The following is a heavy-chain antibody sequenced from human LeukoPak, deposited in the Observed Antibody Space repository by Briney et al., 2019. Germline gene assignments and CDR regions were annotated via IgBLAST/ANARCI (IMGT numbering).Heavy chain of an antibody. V-gene: IGHV3-66*01. J-gene: IGHJ4*02. D-gene: IGHD3-10*01. CDR3: ARGGDSLHY. Sequence: GGSLRLSCAASGFTVSSNFMTWVRQAPGKGLEWVSVIYSGGSTYYADSVKDRFTISRDNSKNMLYLQMNSLRAKDTAVYYCARGGDSLHYWGQGTLVTVSS. CDR2: IYSGGST. CDR1: GFTVSSNF.